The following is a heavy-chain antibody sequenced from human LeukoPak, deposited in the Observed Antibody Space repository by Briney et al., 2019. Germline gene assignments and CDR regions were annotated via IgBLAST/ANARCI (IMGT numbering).Heavy chain of an antibody. CDR1: GFTFTSSA. V-gene: IGHV1-58*01. Sequence: GTSVKVSCKASGFTFTSSAVQWVRQARGQRLEWIGWIVVGSGNTNYAQKFQERVTITRDMSTSTAYMELSSLRSEDTAVYYCAREFGTILTGYYNTNWFDPWGQGTLVTVSS. J-gene: IGHJ5*02. CDR2: IVVGSGNT. CDR3: AREFGTILTGYYNTNWFDP. D-gene: IGHD3-9*01.